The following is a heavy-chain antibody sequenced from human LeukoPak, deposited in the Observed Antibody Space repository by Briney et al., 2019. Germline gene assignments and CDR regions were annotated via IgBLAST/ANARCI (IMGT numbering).Heavy chain of an antibody. D-gene: IGHD3-10*01. V-gene: IGHV3-23*01. CDR3: AKAGLWFGEFRPFDY. CDR2: ISGSGGST. CDR1: GFTFSSYA. Sequence: GGSLRLSCAASGFTFSSYAMSWVRQAPGKGLEWVSAISGSGGSTYYADSVKGRFTISRDNSKNTLYLQMNSLRAEDTAVYYCAKAGLWFGEFRPFDYWGQGTLVTVSS. J-gene: IGHJ4*02.